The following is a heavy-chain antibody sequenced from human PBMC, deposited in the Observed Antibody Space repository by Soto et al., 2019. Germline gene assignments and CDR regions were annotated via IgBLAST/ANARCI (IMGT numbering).Heavy chain of an antibody. CDR3: ARGMGDCSGGSCHNWFDP. Sequence: QVQLVQSGAEVKKPGASVKVSCKASGYTFTSYGISWVRQAPGQGLEWMGWISAYNGNTNYAQKLQGRVTMITDTSTSTAYMERSSLRSDDTAVYYCARGMGDCSGGSCHNWFDPWGQGTLVTVSS. CDR2: ISAYNGNT. CDR1: GYTFTSYG. D-gene: IGHD2-15*01. V-gene: IGHV1-18*01. J-gene: IGHJ5*02.